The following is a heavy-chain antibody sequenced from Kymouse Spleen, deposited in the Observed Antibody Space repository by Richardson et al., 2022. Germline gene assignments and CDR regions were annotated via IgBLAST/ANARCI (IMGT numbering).Heavy chain of an antibody. Sequence: QVQLQQWGAGLLKPSETLSLTCAVYGGSFSGYYWSWIRQPPGKGLEWIGEINHSGSTNYNPSLKSRVTISVDTSKNQFSLKLSSVTAADTAVYYCARRAAAHFDYWGQGTLVTVSS. CDR1: GGSFSGYY. D-gene: IGHD6-13*01. CDR2: INHSGST. V-gene: IGHV4-34*01. J-gene: IGHJ4*02. CDR3: ARRAAAHFDY.